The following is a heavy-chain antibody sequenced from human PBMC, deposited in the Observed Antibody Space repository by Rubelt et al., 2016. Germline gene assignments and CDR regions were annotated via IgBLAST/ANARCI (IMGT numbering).Heavy chain of an antibody. CDR3: ARVLPGVADVDY. V-gene: IGHV1-3*01. CDR1: GYIFTSYA. CDR2: INAANGNT. J-gene: IGHJ4*02. Sequence: QVQFVQSGAEVKKPGASVKVSCKASGYIFTSYAMHWVRQAPGQRLEWMGWINAANGNTKYSVKFQGRVTMTRDTSASTADMELGSLRSGDTAVYYCARVLPGVADVDYWGQGTLVTVSS. D-gene: IGHD6-19*01.